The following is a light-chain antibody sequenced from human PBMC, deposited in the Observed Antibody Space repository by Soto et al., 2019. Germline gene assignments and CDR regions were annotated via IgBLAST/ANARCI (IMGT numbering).Light chain of an antibody. CDR2: DAS. Sequence: EIVLTQSPATLSLSPGERATLSCRASQSVSSYLAWYQQKPGQAPRLLIYDASNRATGIPARFSGSGSGTDVTLTNSSLEPEDGAVYYCQQRSNWPLTFGGGTKVEIK. CDR3: QQRSNWPLT. J-gene: IGKJ4*01. V-gene: IGKV3-11*01. CDR1: QSVSSY.